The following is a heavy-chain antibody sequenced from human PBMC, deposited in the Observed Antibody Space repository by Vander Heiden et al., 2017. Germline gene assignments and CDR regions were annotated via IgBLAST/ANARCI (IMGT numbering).Heavy chain of an antibody. Sequence: QLQLQESGSGLVKPSQTLSLTCAVSGGSISSGGYSWSWIRQPPGKGLEWIGYIYHSGSTDDNPSLKSRVTISVDRSKNQFSMKMSYVTAADTAVYCCARDTDISAFDIWGQGTMVTVSS. CDR2: IYHSGST. D-gene: IGHD4-17*01. CDR1: GGSISSGGYS. CDR3: ARDTDISAFDI. J-gene: IGHJ3*02. V-gene: IGHV4-30-2*01.